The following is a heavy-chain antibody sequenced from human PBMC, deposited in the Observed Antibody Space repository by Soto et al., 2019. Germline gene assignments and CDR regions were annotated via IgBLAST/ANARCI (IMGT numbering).Heavy chain of an antibody. J-gene: IGHJ4*02. CDR1: GSNFSSYG. CDR2: IWNDGSNE. V-gene: IGHV3-33*01. CDR3: ARDQTDSGGYSDS. Sequence: GGSLRLSCEASGSNFSSYGIHWVRQAPGKGLEWVAIIWNDGSNEYYADSVKGRFTIPRDNSKNTVYLQVGKLRAEDTAVYFCARDQTDSGGYSDSWGQGTLVTVSS. D-gene: IGHD3-22*01.